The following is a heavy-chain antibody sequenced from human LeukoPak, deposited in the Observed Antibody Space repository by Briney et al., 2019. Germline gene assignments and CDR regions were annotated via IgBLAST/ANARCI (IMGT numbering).Heavy chain of an antibody. CDR1: GGSISSYY. D-gene: IGHD4-23*01. CDR2: IYYSGST. V-gene: IGHV4-59*12. J-gene: IGHJ4*02. Sequence: SETLSLTCTVSGGSISSYYWSWIRQPPGKGLEWIGYIYYSGSTNYNPSLKSRVTISVDTSKNQFSLKLSSVTAADTAVYYCARDVYGGNSAGYWGQGTLVTVSS. CDR3: ARDVYGGNSAGY.